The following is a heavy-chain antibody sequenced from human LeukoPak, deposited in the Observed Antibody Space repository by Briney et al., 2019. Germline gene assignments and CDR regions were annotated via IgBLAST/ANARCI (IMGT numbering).Heavy chain of an antibody. CDR2: IIPIFGTA. D-gene: IGHD4-17*01. Sequence: ASVEVSCKASGGTFSSYAISWVRQAPGQGLEWMGGIIPIFGTANYAQKFQGRVTITADESTSTAYMELSSLRSEDTAVYYCARDGAYGDYPTDWGQGTLVTVSS. V-gene: IGHV1-69*13. CDR3: ARDGAYGDYPTD. J-gene: IGHJ4*02. CDR1: GGTFSSYA.